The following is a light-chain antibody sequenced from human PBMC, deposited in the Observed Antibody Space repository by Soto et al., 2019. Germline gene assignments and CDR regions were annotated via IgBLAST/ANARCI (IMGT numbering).Light chain of an antibody. CDR2: DVS. CDR1: SNDVGGYNY. CDR3: CSYAGTYWV. J-gene: IGLJ3*02. Sequence: QSALTQPRSVSGSTGQSVTISCTGTSNDVGGYNYVSWFQQHPGKVPKLMVYDVSYRPSGVPDRFSGSKSGNTASLTISGLQADDEGDYYCCSYAGTYWVYGGGTKVTVL. V-gene: IGLV2-11*01.